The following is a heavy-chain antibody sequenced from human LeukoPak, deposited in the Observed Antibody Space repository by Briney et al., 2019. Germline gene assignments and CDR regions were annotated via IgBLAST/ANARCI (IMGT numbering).Heavy chain of an antibody. V-gene: IGHV4-59*01. CDR2: IYYSGST. J-gene: IGHJ4*02. CDR3: ARDKFIGFDY. Sequence: SETLSLTCTVSGGSISSYYWSWIRQPPGKGLEWIGYIYYSGSTNYNPALKSRVAISVDTSKNQFSLKLSSVTAADTAVYYCARDKFIGFDYWGQGTLVTVSS. D-gene: IGHD3-16*02. CDR1: GGSISSYY.